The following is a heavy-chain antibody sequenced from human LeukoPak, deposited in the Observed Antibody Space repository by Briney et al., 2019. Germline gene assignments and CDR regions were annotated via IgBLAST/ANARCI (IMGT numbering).Heavy chain of an antibody. Sequence: KPSETLSLTCSVSGVSITSNYWSWIRQPPGKGLEWLCYTHHSGATSYNPSLKSRSTMSLDKSNNQFSLNLSSVTAADTAVYYCARSSGHSYGDFDYWGQGNLVTVSS. J-gene: IGHJ4*02. CDR2: THHSGAT. CDR3: ARSSGHSYGDFDY. CDR1: GVSITSNY. V-gene: IGHV4-59*01. D-gene: IGHD5-18*01.